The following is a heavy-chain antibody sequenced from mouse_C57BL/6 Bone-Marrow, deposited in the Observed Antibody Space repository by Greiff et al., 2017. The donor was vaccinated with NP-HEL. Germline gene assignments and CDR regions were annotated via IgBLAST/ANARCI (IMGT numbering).Heavy chain of an antibody. Sequence: VQLKESGPGLVKPSQSLSLTCSVTGYSITSGYYWNWIRQFPGNKLEWMGYISYDGSNNYNPSLKNRSSITRDTSKNQFFLKLNSVTTEDTATYYCARGVSYFDYWGQGTTLTVSS. D-gene: IGHD2-10*02. V-gene: IGHV3-6*01. CDR1: GYSITSGYY. CDR3: ARGVSYFDY. J-gene: IGHJ2*01. CDR2: ISYDGSN.